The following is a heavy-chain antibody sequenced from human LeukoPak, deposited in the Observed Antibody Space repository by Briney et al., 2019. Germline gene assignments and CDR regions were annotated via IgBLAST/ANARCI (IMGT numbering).Heavy chain of an antibody. J-gene: IGHJ6*04. CDR3: AKLWVWTAPDV. D-gene: IGHD2-21*01. V-gene: IGHV3-23*01. CDR2: VSGSGVRT. CDR1: GFTFSTYA. Sequence: GGSLRVSCGASGFTFSTYAMSWVRQAPGKGLEWVSAVSGSGVRTYYADSVKGRFTISRDNSKNTVYLQMNSLRAEDTAVYYCAKLWVWTAPDVWGKGTTVTVSS.